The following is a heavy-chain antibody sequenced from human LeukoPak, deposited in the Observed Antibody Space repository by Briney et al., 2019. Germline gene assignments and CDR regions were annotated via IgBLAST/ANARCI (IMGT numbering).Heavy chain of an antibody. CDR1: GGTISSYY. CDR3: ARMQTGQQWYPYYYYYYYMDV. V-gene: IGHV4-4*09. D-gene: IGHD6-19*01. CDR2: IYTSGST. J-gene: IGHJ6*03. Sequence: SETLSLNCTVSGGTISSYYWSWLRQPPGKGLEWIGYIYTSGSTNYHPSLKSRVTISVDTSKNQFSLKLSSVTAADTAVYYCARMQTGQQWYPYYYYYYYMDVWGKGTTVTVSS.